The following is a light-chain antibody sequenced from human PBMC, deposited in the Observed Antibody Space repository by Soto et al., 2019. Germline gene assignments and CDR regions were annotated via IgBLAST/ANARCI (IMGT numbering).Light chain of an antibody. Sequence: IQMTQSPSTLSASVGDRVTITCRASQSVSDWLAWYQQKPGKAPKLLIYDASRLESAVPSRFSGSGSQTEFTLTISSLHPDDFATYYCHQYNSYTWTFGQGTKWIS. CDR1: QSVSDW. CDR3: HQYNSYTWT. J-gene: IGKJ1*01. CDR2: DAS. V-gene: IGKV1-5*01.